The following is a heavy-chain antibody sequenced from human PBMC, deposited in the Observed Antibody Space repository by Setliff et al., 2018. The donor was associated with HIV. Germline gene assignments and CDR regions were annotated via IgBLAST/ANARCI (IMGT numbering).Heavy chain of an antibody. CDR1: GYDFTDYW. CDR3: ARVPSQRVESSGWYIWFDP. J-gene: IGHJ5*02. V-gene: IGHV5-51*01. Sequence: PGESLKISCKGSGYDFTDYWIGWVRQMPGKGPEWMGIIYPGDSDTRYNPSFQGQVTISADKSISTAYLQWSSLKASDTAMYYCARVPSQRVESSGWYIWFDPWGQGTLVTVSS. CDR2: IYPGDSDT. D-gene: IGHD6-19*01.